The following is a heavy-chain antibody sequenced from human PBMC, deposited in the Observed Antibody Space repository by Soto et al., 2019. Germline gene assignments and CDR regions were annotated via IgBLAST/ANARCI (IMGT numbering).Heavy chain of an antibody. V-gene: IGHV1-18*01. CDR3: ATVYTAAWSTHNYYYMDV. CDR1: GYTFTSYG. D-gene: IGHD3-16*01. CDR2: ISAYSGNT. J-gene: IGHJ6*03. Sequence: GASVKVSCKASGYTFTSYGISWVRQAPGQGHERMGWISAYSGNTNYAQKFQGRVTMTRNTSTTTAYMELSSLSSEDTAVYYCATVYTAAWSTHNYYYMDVWGKGTTVTVSS.